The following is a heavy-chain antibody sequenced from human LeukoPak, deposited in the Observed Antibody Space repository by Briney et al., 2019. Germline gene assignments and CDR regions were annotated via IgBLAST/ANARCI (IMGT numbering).Heavy chain of an antibody. D-gene: IGHD5-18*01. CDR1: GFTVSSNY. Sequence: PGGSLRVSCAASGFTVSSNYMSWVRQAPGNGLEWVSVIYSGGSTYYADSVKGRFTTSRDNSKNTLYLQMNSLRAEDTAVYYCASSIHLWPYFDYWGQGTLVTVSS. CDR3: ASSIHLWPYFDY. J-gene: IGHJ4*02. V-gene: IGHV3-53*01. CDR2: IYSGGST.